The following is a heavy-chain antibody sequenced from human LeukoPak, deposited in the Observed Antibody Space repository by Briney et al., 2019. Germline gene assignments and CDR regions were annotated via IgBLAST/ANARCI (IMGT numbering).Heavy chain of an antibody. D-gene: IGHD6-13*01. J-gene: IGHJ5*02. CDR3: TGAIAAAGTWRFDP. V-gene: IGHV4-59*08. CDR2: MSYSGNT. Sequence: SQTLSLTCTVSGASISDYYWSWIRQPPGKGLEWSGHMSYSGNTNYNPSLKSRVTISLDTSKNQFSLKLSSVTAADTAVYYCTGAIAAAGTWRFDPWGQGTLVTVPS. CDR1: GASISDYY.